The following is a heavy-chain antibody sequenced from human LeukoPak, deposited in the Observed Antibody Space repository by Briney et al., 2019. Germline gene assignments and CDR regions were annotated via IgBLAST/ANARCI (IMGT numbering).Heavy chain of an antibody. V-gene: IGHV1-18*01. CDR3: AREDRAGEAFDI. D-gene: IGHD7-27*01. CDR1: GDTLTSYG. CDR2: ISACNGNT. J-gene: IGHJ3*02. Sequence: AAVKVSCGASGDTLTSYGISCVRQAPGQVLEWMGWISACNGNTNYAQKRQGRVTMTTDTSTSTAYMELRSLRSDDTAVYYCAREDRAGEAFDIWGQGTMVTVSS.